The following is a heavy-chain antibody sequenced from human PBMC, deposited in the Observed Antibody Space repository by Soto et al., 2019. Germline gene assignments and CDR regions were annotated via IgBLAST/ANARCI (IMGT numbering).Heavy chain of an antibody. D-gene: IGHD3-3*02. CDR1: GFTVSSNY. CDR2: IYSGGST. Sequence: EVQLVESGGGLVQPGGSLRLSCAASGFTVSSNYMSWVRQAPGKGLEWVSVIYSGGSTYYADSVKGRFTISRDNSKNTLYLQMNSLRAEDTAVYDCARDHAVLHAFDIWGQGTMVTVSS. CDR3: ARDHAVLHAFDI. J-gene: IGHJ3*02. V-gene: IGHV3-66*01.